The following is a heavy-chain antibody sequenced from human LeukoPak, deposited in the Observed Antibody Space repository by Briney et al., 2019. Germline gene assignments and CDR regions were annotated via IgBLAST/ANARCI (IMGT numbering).Heavy chain of an antibody. D-gene: IGHD3-9*01. CDR3: ARDPGDILTGLSLN. CDR2: INPNSGGT. V-gene: IGHV1-2*02. CDR1: GYTFTGYY. J-gene: IGHJ4*02. Sequence: ASLKVSCKASGYTFTGYYMHWVRQAPGQGLEWMGWINPNSGGTNYAQKFQGRVTMTRDTSISTAYMELSRLRSDDTAVYYCARDPGDILTGLSLNWGQGTLVTVSS.